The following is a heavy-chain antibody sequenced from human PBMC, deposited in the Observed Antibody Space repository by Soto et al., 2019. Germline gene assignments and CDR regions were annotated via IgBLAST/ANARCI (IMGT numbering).Heavy chain of an antibody. D-gene: IGHD2-15*01. Sequence: QVQLQESGPGLVKPSQTLSLTCTVSGGSISSGNYYWSWIRQPPGKGLEWIGFISYSGSAHYNPSLQSRVNMSVDTSKKQFSLNLSFVTAADTAVYYCATMGTPATGLYYFDFWGQGTLFTVSS. J-gene: IGHJ4*02. CDR3: ATMGTPATGLYYFDF. CDR2: ISYSGSA. CDR1: GGSISSGNYY. V-gene: IGHV4-30-4*01.